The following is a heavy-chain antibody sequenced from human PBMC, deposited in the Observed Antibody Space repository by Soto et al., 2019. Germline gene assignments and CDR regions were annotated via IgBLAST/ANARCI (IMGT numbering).Heavy chain of an antibody. CDR2: MDPRNGNT. V-gene: IGHV1-8*01. CDR1: GYTFSNFY. J-gene: IGHJ6*02. Sequence: QVQLVQSGAEVKKPGASVKVSCKSSGYTFSNFYINWLRQAPGQGLEWVGWMDPRNGNTGYAEKFRGGVTMTGSTAISTAYIELSRLRSVYTALYYCAGDFGDFRSTSGLLLYVMDVWGQGTTVIVS. D-gene: IGHD3-3*01. CDR3: AGDFGDFRSTSGLLLYVMDV.